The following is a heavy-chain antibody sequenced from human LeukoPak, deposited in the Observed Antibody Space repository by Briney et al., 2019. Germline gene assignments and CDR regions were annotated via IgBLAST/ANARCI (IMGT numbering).Heavy chain of an antibody. CDR2: ISYDGSNK. Sequence: GGSLRLSCAASGITFSSYAMHWVRQAPGKGLEWVAVISYDGSNKYYADSVKGRFTISRDNSKNTLYLQMNSLRAEDTAVYYCASLYYGPGNFDYWGQGTLVTVSS. D-gene: IGHD3-10*01. J-gene: IGHJ4*02. V-gene: IGHV3-30-3*01. CDR1: GITFSSYA. CDR3: ASLYYGPGNFDY.